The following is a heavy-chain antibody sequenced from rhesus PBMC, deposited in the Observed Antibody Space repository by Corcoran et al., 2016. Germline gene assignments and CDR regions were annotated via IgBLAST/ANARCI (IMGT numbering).Heavy chain of an antibody. CDR2: MSDNGGNK. CDR3: AKDHGGRYPED. V-gene: IGHV3S5*01. D-gene: IGHD4-29*01. CDR1: GFNYRTYG. J-gene: IGHJ4*01. Sequence: EVQLAESGGGLVQPGGSLRLSCSASGFNYRTYGMNWVRQATGKGIEWVTTMSDNGGNKYYADSVKGRFTISRDNSKNTLSLQMNSLRTEDTAVYFCAKDHGGRYPEDWGQGVLVTVSS.